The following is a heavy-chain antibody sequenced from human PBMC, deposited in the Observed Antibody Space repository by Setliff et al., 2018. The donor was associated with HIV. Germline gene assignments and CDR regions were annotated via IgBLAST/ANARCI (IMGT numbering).Heavy chain of an antibody. CDR1: EFTFMFYW. Sequence: GGSLRLSCTASEFTFMFYWMTWVRQAPGKGLEWVASIKEDGSEKFYVESVKGRFTISRDNGKDALYLQMNRLRGDDTGVYYCARDWGAGTNRYMDVWGKGTTVTVSS. CDR3: ARDWGAGTNRYMDV. CDR2: IKEDGSEK. V-gene: IGHV3-7*01. J-gene: IGHJ6*03. D-gene: IGHD1-26*01.